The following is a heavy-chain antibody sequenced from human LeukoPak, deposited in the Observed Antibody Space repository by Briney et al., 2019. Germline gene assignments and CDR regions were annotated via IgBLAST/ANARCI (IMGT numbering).Heavy chain of an antibody. CDR2: ISAYNGNT. CDR1: GYTFTSYG. V-gene: IGHV1-18*01. Sequence: ASVKVSCKASGYTFTSYGISWVRQAPGQGLEWMGWISAYNGNTNYVQKLQGRVTMTTETSTRTAYMEVRSLRSDDTAVYSCARADSSGWYGDAFDIWGQGTLVTVSS. J-gene: IGHJ3*02. CDR3: ARADSSGWYGDAFDI. D-gene: IGHD6-19*01.